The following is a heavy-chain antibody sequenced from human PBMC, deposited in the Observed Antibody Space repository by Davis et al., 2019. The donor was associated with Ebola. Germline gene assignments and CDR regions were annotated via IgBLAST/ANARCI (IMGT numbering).Heavy chain of an antibody. CDR3: ARGRIAARPVSEWFDP. D-gene: IGHD6-6*01. J-gene: IGHJ5*02. Sequence: SETLSLTCTVSAGSTSSSSYSWDWIRQPPGKGLEWIGEINHSGSTNYNPSLKSRVTISVDTSKNQFSLKLSSVTAAATAVYYCARGRIAARPVSEWFDPWGQGTLVTVSS. V-gene: IGHV4-39*07. CDR1: AGSTSSSSYS. CDR2: INHSGST.